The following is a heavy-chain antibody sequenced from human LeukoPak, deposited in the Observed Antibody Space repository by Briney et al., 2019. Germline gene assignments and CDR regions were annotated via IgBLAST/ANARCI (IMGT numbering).Heavy chain of an antibody. V-gene: IGHV1-69*04. CDR1: GGTFSSYA. CDR2: IIPILGIA. J-gene: IGHJ6*02. D-gene: IGHD3-10*01. Sequence: GASVKVSCKASGGTFSSYAISWVRQAPGQGLEWMGRIIPILGIANYAQKFQGRVTITADKSTSTAYMELSSLRSEDTAVYYCARDLPSGSYRFIGYGMDVWGQGTTVTVSS. CDR3: ARDLPSGSYRFIGYGMDV.